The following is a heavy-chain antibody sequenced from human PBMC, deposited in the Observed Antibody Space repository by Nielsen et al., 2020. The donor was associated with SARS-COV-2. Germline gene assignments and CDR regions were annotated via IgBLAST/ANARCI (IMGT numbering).Heavy chain of an antibody. Sequence: SETLSLTCAVSGGSISSGDYSWSWVRQPPGKGLEWIGYIHLSGSTNYNPPLRSRVTISADRSKNQLSLKLRSVTAADTAVYYCARGRNSVGGFFDFWGQGILVTVSA. CDR3: ARGRNSVGGFFDF. CDR2: IHLSGST. CDR1: GGSISSGDYS. V-gene: IGHV4-30-2*01. D-gene: IGHD1-26*01. J-gene: IGHJ4*02.